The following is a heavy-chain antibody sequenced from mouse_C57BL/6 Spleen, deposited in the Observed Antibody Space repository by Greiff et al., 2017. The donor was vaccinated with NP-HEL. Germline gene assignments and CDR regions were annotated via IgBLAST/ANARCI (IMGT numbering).Heavy chain of an antibody. Sequence: VQLQQSVAELVRPGASVKFSCTASGFNIKNTYMHWVKQRPEQGLEWIGRIDPANGNTKYAPKFQGKATITADTSSNTAYLQLSSLTSEDTAIYYCASYYGSSFGYGGSLDYWGQGTTLTVSS. V-gene: IGHV14-3*01. CDR1: GFNIKNTY. CDR3: ASYYGSSFGYGGSLDY. CDR2: IDPANGNT. J-gene: IGHJ2*01. D-gene: IGHD1-1*01.